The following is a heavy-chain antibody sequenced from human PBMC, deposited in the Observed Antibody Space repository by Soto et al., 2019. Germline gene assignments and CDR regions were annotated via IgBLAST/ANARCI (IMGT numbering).Heavy chain of an antibody. Sequence: EVQLVESGGGLVQPGGSLRLACAGSGFRVSDYWMNWVRQAPGKGLVWVSRVSNEGSKEYSDFVKGRFTLAKDNAKNTLYMDMDSLSVEDTALYYCTATPRNGMGGWGQGTNVSVAS. V-gene: IGHV3-74*01. CDR2: VSNEGSK. CDR3: TATPRNGMGG. CDR1: GFRVSDYW. J-gene: IGHJ6*02.